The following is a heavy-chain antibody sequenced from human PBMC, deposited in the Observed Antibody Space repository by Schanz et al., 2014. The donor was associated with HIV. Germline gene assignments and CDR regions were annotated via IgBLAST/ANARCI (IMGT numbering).Heavy chain of an antibody. D-gene: IGHD3-3*01. CDR1: GFTFSSYG. CDR3: TRGRFLERGGMDV. Sequence: ALLLESGGGLVQPGGSLRLSCAASGFTFSSYGMHWGRQAPGKGLEWVAVIWFDGRNKYYGDSVKGRFMISRDNSNNTLYLQMNSLRAEDTAVYFCTRGRFLERGGMDVWGQGTAVTVSS. CDR2: IWFDGRNK. V-gene: IGHV3-33*01. J-gene: IGHJ6*02.